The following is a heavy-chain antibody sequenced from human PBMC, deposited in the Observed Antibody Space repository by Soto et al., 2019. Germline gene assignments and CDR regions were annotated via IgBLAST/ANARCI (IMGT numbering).Heavy chain of an antibody. CDR2: IIPVFATT. D-gene: IGHD1-26*01. J-gene: IGHJ6*02. Sequence: QVRLVQSGAEVKKPGSSVKVSCKASGGTFSTYVISWVRQAPGQGLEWMGGIIPVFATTNYAQKFQGRVTITADESTRTGYMELNSLRSEDTAVYYCARGRIAGAATDFYYYGMDVWGQGTSVTVSS. CDR3: ARGRIAGAATDFYYYGMDV. V-gene: IGHV1-69*12. CDR1: GGTFSTYV.